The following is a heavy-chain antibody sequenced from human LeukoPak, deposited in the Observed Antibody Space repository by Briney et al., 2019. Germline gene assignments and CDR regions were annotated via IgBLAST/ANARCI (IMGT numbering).Heavy chain of an antibody. J-gene: IGHJ5*02. CDR2: IYYSGNT. CDR3: ARLREEPMVRGNWFDP. Sequence: SETLSLTCTVSGGSISSYYWSWIRQPPGKGLEWIGYIYYSGNTNYNPSLKSRVTISVDTSKNQFSLKLSSVTAADTAVYYCARLREEPMVRGNWFDPWGQGTLVTVSS. D-gene: IGHD3-10*01. CDR1: GGSISSYY. V-gene: IGHV4-59*01.